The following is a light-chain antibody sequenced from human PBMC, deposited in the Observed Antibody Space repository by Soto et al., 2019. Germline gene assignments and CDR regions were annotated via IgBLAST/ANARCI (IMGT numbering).Light chain of an antibody. Sequence: DIVMTQSPDSLAVSLGERATINCKSSQSVLYSSNNKNYLAWYQQKSGQSPKLLIYWASTRESGVPDRFSGSGSGTDFTLTISSLQAEDVAVYYCQQYYTTPRTFGHGTKVEIK. V-gene: IGKV4-1*01. CDR1: QSVLYSSNNKNY. CDR3: QQYYTTPRT. CDR2: WAS. J-gene: IGKJ1*01.